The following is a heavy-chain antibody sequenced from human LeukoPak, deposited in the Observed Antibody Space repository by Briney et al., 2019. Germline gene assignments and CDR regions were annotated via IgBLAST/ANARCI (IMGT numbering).Heavy chain of an antibody. CDR1: GGSFSAYY. CDR2: INHSGST. J-gene: IGHJ4*02. CDR3: ARVDKNGGTTFDY. Sequence: SETLSLTCAVYGGSFSAYYWSWIRQAPGKGLEWIAEINHSGSTNYNPSLKSRVNISVDTSKNQLSLKLSSVTAADTAVYYCARVDKNGGTTFDYWGQGTLVTVSS. D-gene: IGHD2/OR15-2a*01. V-gene: IGHV4-34*01.